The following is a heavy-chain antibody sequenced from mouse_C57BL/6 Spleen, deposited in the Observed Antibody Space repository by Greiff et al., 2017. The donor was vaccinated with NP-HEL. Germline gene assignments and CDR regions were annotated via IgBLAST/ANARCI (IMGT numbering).Heavy chain of an antibody. Sequence: EVKLMESGPVLVKPWPSVQISCKASCFTFTDYYMPWVKPIHGTSLEWIGLVYPYNGGTSSNQNFKGKATLTVDTSSSTAYMELNSLTSEDSAVDYCAGGLRRNAMDYWGQGTSVTVSS. CDR3: AGGLRRNAMDY. V-gene: IGHV1-36*01. CDR2: VYPYNGGT. D-gene: IGHD2-4*01. CDR1: CFTFTDYY. J-gene: IGHJ4*01.